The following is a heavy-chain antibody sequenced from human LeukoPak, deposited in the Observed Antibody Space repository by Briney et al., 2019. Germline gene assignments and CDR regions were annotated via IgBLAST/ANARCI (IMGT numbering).Heavy chain of an antibody. D-gene: IGHD3-22*01. CDR2: ISCSGSTI. CDR3: ARPKSYYYDSSGYYVV. J-gene: IGHJ4*02. V-gene: IGHV3-11*01. CDR1: GFTFSDYY. Sequence: GGSLRLSCAASGFTFSDYYMSWIRQAPGKGLEWVSYISCSGSTIYYADSVKGRFTISRDNAKNSLYLQMNSLRAEDTAVYYCARPKSYYYDSSGYYVVWGQGTLVTVSS.